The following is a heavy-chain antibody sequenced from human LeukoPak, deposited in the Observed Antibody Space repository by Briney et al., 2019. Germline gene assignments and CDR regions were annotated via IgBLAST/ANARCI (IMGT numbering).Heavy chain of an antibody. CDR3: ARACGPYPYFDY. J-gene: IGHJ4*02. CDR1: GFTVSNMY. Sequence: RPGGSLRLSCAASGFTVSNMYMSWVHQAPGKGLEWVSVIYSGGSTHYADSVKGRFTISRDNSKKTLYIQMNSLRAEDTAVYYCARACGPYPYFDYWGQGTLVTVSS. CDR2: IYSGGST. V-gene: IGHV3-66*01.